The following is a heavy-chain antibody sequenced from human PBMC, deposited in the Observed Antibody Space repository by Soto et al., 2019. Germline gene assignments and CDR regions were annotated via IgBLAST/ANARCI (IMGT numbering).Heavy chain of an antibody. Sequence: GGSLRLSCAASGFTFTSYSMNWVRQSPGQGLEWVSYITSKSTTIKYADSVKGRFTVSRDNAKNSLYLQLNSLRDEDTAVYYCAREMGACSDSSCYPGPYDSWGQGTLVTVSS. CDR1: GFTFTSYS. CDR2: ITSKSTTI. CDR3: AREMGACSDSSCYPGPYDS. V-gene: IGHV3-48*02. J-gene: IGHJ5*02. D-gene: IGHD3-16*01.